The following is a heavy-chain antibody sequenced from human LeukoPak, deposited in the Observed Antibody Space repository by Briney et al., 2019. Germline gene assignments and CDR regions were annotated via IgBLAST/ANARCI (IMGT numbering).Heavy chain of an antibody. J-gene: IGHJ6*02. CDR2: ISSGGSAI. D-gene: IGHD5-24*01. CDR3: ARRQFYYSGMDV. V-gene: IGHV3-48*03. Sequence: PGGSLRLSCAASGFTFNTYEMNWVRQAPRKGLEWVSYISSGGSAISYADSVKGRFTISGDNAKNSLYLQMNSLRAEDTAVYYCARRQFYYSGMDVWGQGTTVTVSS. CDR1: GFTFNTYE.